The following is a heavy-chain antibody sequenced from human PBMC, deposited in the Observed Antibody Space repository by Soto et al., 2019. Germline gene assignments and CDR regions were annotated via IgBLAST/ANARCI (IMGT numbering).Heavy chain of an antibody. CDR3: ARQRVGSSSSGGWFDP. Sequence: QVQLQQWGAGLLKPSGTLSLTCAVYGGSFSGYYWSWIRQPPGKGLEWIGEINHSGSTNYNPSLKSRVTISVDTSKNQFSLKLSSVTAADTAVYYCARQRVGSSSSGGWFDPWGQGTLVTVSS. J-gene: IGHJ5*02. D-gene: IGHD6-6*01. CDR2: INHSGST. CDR1: GGSFSGYY. V-gene: IGHV4-34*01.